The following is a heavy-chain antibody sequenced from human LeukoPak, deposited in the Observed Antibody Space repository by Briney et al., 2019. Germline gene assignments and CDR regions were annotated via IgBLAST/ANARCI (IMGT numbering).Heavy chain of an antibody. J-gene: IGHJ6*03. CDR3: ARVGFHDFWSGYYTYYYYYMDV. V-gene: IGHV4-34*01. D-gene: IGHD3-3*01. CDR2: INHSGST. CDR1: GGSFSGYY. Sequence: SETLSLTCAVYGGSFSGYYWSRIRQPPGKGLEWIGEINHSGSTNYNPSPKSRVTISVDTSKNQFSLKLSSVTAADTAVYYCARVGFHDFWSGYYTYYYYYMDVWGKGTTVTVSS.